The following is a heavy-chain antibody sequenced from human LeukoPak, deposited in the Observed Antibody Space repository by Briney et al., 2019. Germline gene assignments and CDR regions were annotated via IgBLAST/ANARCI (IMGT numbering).Heavy chain of an antibody. CDR1: GGSISGYY. J-gene: IGHJ4*02. CDR2: IYTSGSA. CDR3: ARDHRGLGY. Sequence: SETLSLTCTVSGGSISGYYWSWIRQPAGKGLEWIGRIYTSGSASYNPSLKSRVSMSVDTSKNQFSLRLTSVTAADTAVYYCARDHRGLGYWGQGTLVTVSS. V-gene: IGHV4-4*07.